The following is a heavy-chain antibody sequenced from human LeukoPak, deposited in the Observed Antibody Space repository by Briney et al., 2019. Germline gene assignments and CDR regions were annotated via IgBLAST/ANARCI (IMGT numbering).Heavy chain of an antibody. J-gene: IGHJ4*02. CDR2: IYYSGST. Sequence: SETLSLTCTVSGGSISGSSYYWGWIRQPPGKGLEWIGSIYYSGSTYYNPSLKSRVTISVDTSKNQFSLKLNSVTATDTAVYYCARVGEYYHDTTGYYSFDYWGQGTLVTVSS. V-gene: IGHV4-39*02. CDR3: ARVGEYYHDTTGYYSFDY. D-gene: IGHD3-22*01. CDR1: GGSISGSSYY.